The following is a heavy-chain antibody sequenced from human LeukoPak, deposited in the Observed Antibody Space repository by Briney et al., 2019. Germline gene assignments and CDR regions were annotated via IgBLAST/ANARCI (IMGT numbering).Heavy chain of an antibody. J-gene: IGHJ4*02. CDR3: ARVLAAAGHIDY. D-gene: IGHD6-13*01. CDR1: GGSISSGGYY. V-gene: IGHV4-31*03. Sequence: PSVTLSLTCTVSGGSISSGGYYWSWIRQHPGKGLEWIGYIYYSGSTYYNPSLKSRVTISVDTSKNQFSLKLSSVTAADTAVYYCARVLAAAGHIDYWGQGTLVTVSS. CDR2: IYYSGST.